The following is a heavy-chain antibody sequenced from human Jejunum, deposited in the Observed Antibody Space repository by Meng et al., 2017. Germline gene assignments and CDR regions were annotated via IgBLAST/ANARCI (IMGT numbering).Heavy chain of an antibody. CDR1: NGSMTDYY. Sequence: GSLRLSCIVSNGSMTDYYWSWVRLTPGKGLEWIGYVYSGGSTKYNPSLESRVTISVDTSKNQFSLKLVSVTAADTGVYYCARGRSLTIWGQGTPVTVSS. CDR3: ARGRSLTI. J-gene: IGHJ4*02. V-gene: IGHV4-59*01. CDR2: VYSGGST.